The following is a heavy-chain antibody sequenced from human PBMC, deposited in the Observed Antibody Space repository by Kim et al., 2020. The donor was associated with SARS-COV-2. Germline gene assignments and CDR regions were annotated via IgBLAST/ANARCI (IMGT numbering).Heavy chain of an antibody. CDR2: IIPILGIA. Sequence: SVKVSCKASGGTFSSYAISWVRQAPGQGLEWMGRIIPILGIANYAQKFQGRVTITADKSTSTAYMELSSLRSEDTAVYYCASPGLTYYYDSSGLTPEYFQPCGQGTLVTVSS. D-gene: IGHD3-22*01. J-gene: IGHJ1*01. V-gene: IGHV1-69*04. CDR3: ASPGLTYYYDSSGLTPEYFQP. CDR1: GGTFSSYA.